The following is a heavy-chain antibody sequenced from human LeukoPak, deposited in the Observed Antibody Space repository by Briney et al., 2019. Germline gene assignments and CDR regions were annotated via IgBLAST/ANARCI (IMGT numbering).Heavy chain of an antibody. CDR1: GGSISSYY. CDR3: ASGDILTGYRFDY. J-gene: IGHJ4*02. D-gene: IGHD3-9*01. V-gene: IGHV4-59*01. Sequence: PSETLSLTCTVSGGSISSYYWSWIRQPPGKGLEWIGYIYYNGSTNYNPSLKSRVTISVDTSKNQFSLKLSSVTAADTAVYYCASGDILTGYRFDYWGQGTLVTVSS. CDR2: IYYNGST.